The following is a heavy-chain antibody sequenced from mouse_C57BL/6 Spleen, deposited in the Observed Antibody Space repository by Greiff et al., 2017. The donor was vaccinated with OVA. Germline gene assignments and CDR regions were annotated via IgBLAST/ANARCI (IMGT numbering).Heavy chain of an antibody. CDR2: IDPEDGDT. CDR1: GFNIKDYY. CDR3: TTESTTVVEGFAY. Sequence: EVQLQQSGAELVRPGASVKLSCTASGFNIKDYYMHWVKQRPEQGLEWIGRIDPEDGDTEYAPKFQGKATMTADTSSNTAYLQLSSLTSEDTAVYYCTTESTTVVEGFAYWGQGTLVTVSA. J-gene: IGHJ3*01. D-gene: IGHD1-1*01. V-gene: IGHV14-1*01.